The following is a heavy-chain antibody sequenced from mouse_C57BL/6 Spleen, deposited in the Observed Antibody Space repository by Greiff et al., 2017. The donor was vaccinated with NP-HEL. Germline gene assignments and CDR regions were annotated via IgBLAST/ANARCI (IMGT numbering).Heavy chain of an antibody. CDR1: GFTFSSYT. CDR3: ARNLFFDY. Sequence: DVKLVESGGGLVKPGGSLKLSCAASGFTFSSYTMSWVRQTPEKRLEWVATISGGGGNTYYPDSVKGRFTISRDNAKNTPYLQMSSLRSEDTALYYCARNLFFDYWGQGTTLTVSS. CDR2: ISGGGGNT. V-gene: IGHV5-9*01. J-gene: IGHJ2*01.